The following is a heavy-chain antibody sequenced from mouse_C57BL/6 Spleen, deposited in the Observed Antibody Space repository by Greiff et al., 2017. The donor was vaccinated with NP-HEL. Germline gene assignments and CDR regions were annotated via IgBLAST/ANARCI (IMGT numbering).Heavy chain of an antibody. Sequence: VQLQQSGAELVRPGASVKLSCTASGFNIKDDYMHWVKQRPEQGLEWIGWIDPENGDTEYASKFQGKATITADTSSNTAYLQLSSLTSEDTAVYYCTVGAWFADWGQGTLVTVSA. V-gene: IGHV14-4*01. CDR3: TVGAWFAD. J-gene: IGHJ3*01. CDR2: IDPENGDT. CDR1: GFNIKDDY.